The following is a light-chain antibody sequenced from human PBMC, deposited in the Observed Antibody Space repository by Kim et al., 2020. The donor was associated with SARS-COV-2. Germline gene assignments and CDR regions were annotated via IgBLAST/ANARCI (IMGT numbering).Light chain of an antibody. Sequence: ASVKLTCTLSSGHSSFAIAWHQQQPEKGPRFLMKVNSDGSHSKGEGIPDRFSGSSSGAERYITISSLQSEDEADYYCQTWGTATVVFGGGTKVTVL. CDR2: VNSDGSH. CDR1: SGHSSFA. CDR3: QTWGTATVV. J-gene: IGLJ2*01. V-gene: IGLV4-69*01.